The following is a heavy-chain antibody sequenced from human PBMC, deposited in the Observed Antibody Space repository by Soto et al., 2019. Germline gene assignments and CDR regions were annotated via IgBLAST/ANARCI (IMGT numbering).Heavy chain of an antibody. CDR1: GGTFSSYT. J-gene: IGHJ2*01. Sequence: QVQLVQSGAEVKKPGSSVKVSCKASGGTFSSYTISWVRQAPGQGLEWMGRIIPILGIANYAQKFQGRVTITADXXTXTXFMELSSLRSEDTAVYYCARDRYCSGGSCYSGVFDLWGRGTLVTVSS. V-gene: IGHV1-69*08. CDR3: ARDRYCSGGSCYSGVFDL. D-gene: IGHD2-15*01. CDR2: IIPILGIA.